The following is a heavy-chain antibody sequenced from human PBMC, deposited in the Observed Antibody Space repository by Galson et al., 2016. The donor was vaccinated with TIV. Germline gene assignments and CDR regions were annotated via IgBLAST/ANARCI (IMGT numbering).Heavy chain of an antibody. CDR2: ISGYNGNA. V-gene: IGHV1-18*01. CDR3: VRKAGSGWYDY. D-gene: IGHD6-19*01. Sequence: SVKVSCKASGYFFNSYGLTWLRQAPGQGLEWMGLISGYNGNANYAQKFQGRVTMTTDTSTSTSYLELRNLRSDDTAIYFCVRKAGSGWYDYWGQRTLVTVSS. CDR1: GYFFNSYG. J-gene: IGHJ4*02.